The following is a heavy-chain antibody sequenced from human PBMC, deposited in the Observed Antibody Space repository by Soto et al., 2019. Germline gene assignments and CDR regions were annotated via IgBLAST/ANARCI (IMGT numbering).Heavy chain of an antibody. CDR2: IIPNIFNT. CDR1: GYTFTNDD. Sequence: ASVKVSCKTSGYTFTNDDIDLVRQAAVQVLELIVWIIPNIFNTCYSQKFQGRFTLTMYTSIITSYMELSDLISDDTAVYYCARGRSDGLGEVSWGQGTLVTVSS. D-gene: IGHD3-16*01. CDR3: ARGRSDGLGEVS. J-gene: IGHJ5*02. V-gene: IGHV1-8*03.